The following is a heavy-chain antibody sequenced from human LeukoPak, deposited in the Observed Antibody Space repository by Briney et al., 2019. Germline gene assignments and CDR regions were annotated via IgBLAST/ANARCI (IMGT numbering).Heavy chain of an antibody. D-gene: IGHD5-24*01. CDR3: ARGRRDGYKEHLDY. CDR2: IIPIFGTT. V-gene: IGHV1-69*05. J-gene: IGHJ4*02. Sequence: SVKVSCKASGGTFSSYAISWVRQAPGQGLEWMGGIIPIFGTTNYAQRFQGRVTITTDESTGTAYMELSSLRSEDTAVYYCARGRRDGYKEHLDYWGQGTLVTVSS. CDR1: GGTFSSYA.